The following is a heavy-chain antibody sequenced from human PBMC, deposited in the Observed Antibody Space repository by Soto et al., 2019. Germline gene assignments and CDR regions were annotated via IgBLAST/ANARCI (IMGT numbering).Heavy chain of an antibody. CDR3: ARDCSSTSCYSTGSGYYGMDV. CDR1: GGSISSSNW. CDR2: IYHSGST. V-gene: IGHV4-4*02. J-gene: IGHJ6*02. D-gene: IGHD2-2*01. Sequence: QVQLQESGPGLVKPSGTLSLTCAVSGGSISSSNWWSWVRQPPGKGLEWIGEIYHSGSTNYNPSLKSRVTLSVDKSKNQFSLKLSSVTAADTAVYYCARDCSSTSCYSTGSGYYGMDVWGQGTTVTVSS.